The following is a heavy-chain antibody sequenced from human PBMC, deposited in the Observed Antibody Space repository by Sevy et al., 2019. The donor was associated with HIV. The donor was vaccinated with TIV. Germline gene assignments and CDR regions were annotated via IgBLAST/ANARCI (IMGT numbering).Heavy chain of an antibody. J-gene: IGHJ3*02. CDR3: AKDRVGRLRIGATVESGVGAFDI. CDR2: ISGSGGST. CDR1: GFTFSSYA. Sequence: GGSLRLSCAASGFTFSSYAMSWVRQAPGKGLEWVSAISGSGGSTYYADSVKGRFTISRDNSKNTLYLQMNSLRAEDTAVYYCAKDRVGRLRIGATVESGVGAFDIWGHGTMVTVSS. D-gene: IGHD1-26*01. V-gene: IGHV3-23*01.